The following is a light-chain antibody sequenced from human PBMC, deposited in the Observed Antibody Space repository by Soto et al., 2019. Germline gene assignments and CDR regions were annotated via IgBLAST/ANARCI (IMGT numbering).Light chain of an antibody. J-gene: IGKJ5*01. CDR2: GAS. CDR1: QSVNTN. V-gene: IGKV3-20*01. CDR3: QQYGHSPIN. Sequence: EIVLTQSPCTLSLSPLERATLSFMASQSVNTNLAWYQQKPGQAPRLLISGASSRATGIPDRFSGSGSGTDFTLTISRLEPEDFALYYCQQYGHSPINFGQGTRLEIK.